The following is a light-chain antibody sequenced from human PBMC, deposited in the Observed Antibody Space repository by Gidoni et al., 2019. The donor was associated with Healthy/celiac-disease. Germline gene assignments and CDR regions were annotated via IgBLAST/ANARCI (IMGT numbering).Light chain of an antibody. CDR1: QNFRSSY. Sequence: EIVLTQSPCTLSLSPGDRAALSCRARQNFRSSYLAWYQQKPGQAPRLLIYDASSRATGIPDRFSGSGSGTDFTLTISRLEPEDFAVYYCQQYGSSLLTFGGGTKVEIK. CDR3: QQYGSSLLT. J-gene: IGKJ4*01. CDR2: DAS. V-gene: IGKV3-20*01.